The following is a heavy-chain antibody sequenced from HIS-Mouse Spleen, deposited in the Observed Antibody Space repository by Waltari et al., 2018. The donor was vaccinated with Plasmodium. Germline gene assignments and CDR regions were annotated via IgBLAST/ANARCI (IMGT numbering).Heavy chain of an antibody. CDR1: GFTFRSYW. V-gene: IGHV3-7*01. D-gene: IGHD6-13*01. Sequence: EVQLVDSGGGLVQPGGSLRLSCAASGFTFRSYWMSWVGQAPGKGLEWVANIKQDGSEKYYVDSVKGRFTISRDNAKNSLYLQMNSLRAEDTAVYYCASSWYWYFDLWGRGTLVTVSS. CDR3: ASSWYWYFDL. J-gene: IGHJ2*01. CDR2: IKQDGSEK.